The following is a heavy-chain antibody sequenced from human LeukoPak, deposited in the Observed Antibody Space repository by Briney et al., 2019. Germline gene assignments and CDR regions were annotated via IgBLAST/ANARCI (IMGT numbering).Heavy chain of an antibody. Sequence: SQTLSLTCAVSGGSISSGGYSWSWIRQPPGKGLEWIGYIYHSGSTYYNPSLKSRVTISVDRSKNQFSLKLSSVTAADTAVYYCARGRGSDNWFDPWGQGTLVTVSS. V-gene: IGHV4-30-2*01. J-gene: IGHJ5*02. D-gene: IGHD3-10*01. CDR2: IYHSGST. CDR3: ARGRGSDNWFDP. CDR1: GGSISSGGYS.